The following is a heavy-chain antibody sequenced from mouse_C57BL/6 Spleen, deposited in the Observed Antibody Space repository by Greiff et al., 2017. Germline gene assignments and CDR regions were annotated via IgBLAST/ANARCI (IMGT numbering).Heavy chain of an antibody. CDR1: GYSITTGYY. CDR3: ASEEGFYCYGDV. Sequence: EVHLVESGPGLVQPSQSLSLTCSVTGYSITTGYYWNWIRPFPGNKLEWMGYISYDGSNNATPSLNNRISITLDTSKNQFFLKLNSVTTEDTATYYCASEEGFYCYGDVWGTGTTVTVSS. V-gene: IGHV3-6*01. CDR2: ISYDGSN. J-gene: IGHJ1*03.